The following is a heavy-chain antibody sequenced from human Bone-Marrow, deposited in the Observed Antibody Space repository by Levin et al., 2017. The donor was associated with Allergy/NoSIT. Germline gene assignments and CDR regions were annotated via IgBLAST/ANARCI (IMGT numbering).Heavy chain of an antibody. D-gene: IGHD3-10*01. V-gene: IGHV3-43*01. J-gene: IGHJ4*02. CDR1: GFTCHTYT. Sequence: GESLKISCAASGFTCHTYTMHWVRQAPGKGLEWVSLINWDGSGSSYTDSVKGRFTISRDNSKKSMFLHMNSLTTGDTAVYYCAKDANSGSFDYWGQGTLVTVSS. CDR2: INWDGSGS. CDR3: AKDANSGSFDY.